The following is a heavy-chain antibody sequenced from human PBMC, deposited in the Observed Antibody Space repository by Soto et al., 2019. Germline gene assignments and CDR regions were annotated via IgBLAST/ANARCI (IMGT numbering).Heavy chain of an antibody. Sequence: GGSLRLSCAASGFTFSSYAMSWVRQAPGKGLEWVSAISGSGGSTYYADSVKGRFTISRDNSKNTLYLQMNSLRAEDTAVYYCAEDRYSGYEEFDYWGQGTLVTVSS. CDR3: AEDRYSGYEEFDY. J-gene: IGHJ4*02. D-gene: IGHD5-12*01. CDR1: GFTFSSYA. V-gene: IGHV3-23*01. CDR2: ISGSGGST.